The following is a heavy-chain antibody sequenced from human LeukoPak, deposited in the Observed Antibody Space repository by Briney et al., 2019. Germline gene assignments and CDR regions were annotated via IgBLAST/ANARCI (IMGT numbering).Heavy chain of an antibody. Sequence: SETLSLTCTVSGYSISSGYYWGWIRQPPGKGLEWIGSIYHSGSTYYNPSLKSRLTISVDTSKNQFSLNLTSVTAADTAVYYCARHFSWDILTGYYKYFDYWGQGTLVTVSS. CDR2: IYHSGST. CDR1: GYSISSGYY. CDR3: ARHFSWDILTGYYKYFDY. D-gene: IGHD3-9*01. J-gene: IGHJ4*02. V-gene: IGHV4-38-2*02.